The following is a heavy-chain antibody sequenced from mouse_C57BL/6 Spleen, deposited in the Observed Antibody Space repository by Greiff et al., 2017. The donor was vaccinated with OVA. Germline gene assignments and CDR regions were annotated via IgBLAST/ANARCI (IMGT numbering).Heavy chain of an antibody. D-gene: IGHD1-1*01. CDR2: INPNYGTT. V-gene: IGHV1-39*01. CDR3: ARDITTVVDWYFDV. Sequence: LVESGPELVKPGASVKISCKASGYSFTDYYMNWVKQSNGKSLEWIGVINPNYGTTSYNQKFKGKATLTVDQSSSTAYMQLNSLTSEDSAVYYCARDITTVVDWYFDVWGTGTTVTVAS. J-gene: IGHJ1*03. CDR1: GYSFTDYY.